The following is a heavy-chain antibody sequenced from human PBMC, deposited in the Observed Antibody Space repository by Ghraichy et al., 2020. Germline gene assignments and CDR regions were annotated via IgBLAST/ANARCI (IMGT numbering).Heavy chain of an antibody. J-gene: IGHJ4*02. V-gene: IGHV4-59*01. CDR2: IYYSGTT. CDR1: GGSIGTFF. Sequence: SETLSLTCTVSGGSIGTFFWSWIRQPPGKGLEWIGYIYYSGTTNYNPSLKSRVTLSVDTTKNQFSLKLNSVTAADTAVYYCARDTSGSGYNPFDYWGKGTLVTVSS. CDR3: ARDTSGSGYNPFDY. D-gene: IGHD3-22*01.